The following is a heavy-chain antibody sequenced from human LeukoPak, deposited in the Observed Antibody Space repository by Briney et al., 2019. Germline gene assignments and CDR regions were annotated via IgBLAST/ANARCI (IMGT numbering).Heavy chain of an antibody. CDR2: ISAYNGNT. CDR3: AASPRLLGYCSGGSCYSSEYFQH. Sequence: ASVKVSCKASGYTFTSYGISWVRQAPGQGLEWMGWISAYNGNTNYAQKLQGRVTTTTDTSTSTAYMELRSLRSDDTAVYYCAASPRLLGYCSGGSCYSSEYFQHWGQGTLVTVSS. CDR1: GYTFTSYG. D-gene: IGHD2-15*01. J-gene: IGHJ1*01. V-gene: IGHV1-18*04.